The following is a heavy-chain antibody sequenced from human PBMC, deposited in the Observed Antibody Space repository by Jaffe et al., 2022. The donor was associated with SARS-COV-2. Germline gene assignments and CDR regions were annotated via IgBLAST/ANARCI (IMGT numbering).Heavy chain of an antibody. V-gene: IGHV4-34*01. CDR3: ARGRGYCSSTSCYNYYMDV. D-gene: IGHD2-2*01. CDR1: GGSFSGYY. CDR2: INHSGST. J-gene: IGHJ6*03. Sequence: QVQLQQWGAGLLKPSETLSLTCAVYGGSFSGYYWSWIRQPPGKGLEWIGEINHSGSTNYNPSLKSRVTISVDTSKNQFSLKLSSVTAADTAVYYCARGRGYCSSTSCYNYYMDVWGKGTTVTVSS.